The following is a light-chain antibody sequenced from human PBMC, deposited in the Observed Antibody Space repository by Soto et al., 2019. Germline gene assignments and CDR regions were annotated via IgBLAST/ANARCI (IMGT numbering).Light chain of an antibody. Sequence: QSVLTQPPSVSGAPGQRVTISCTRSSSNIGAGSDVHWYQQVPGTAPKLLVYGSYNRPSGVPDRFSGSKSGTSASLAITGLQAEDEADFYCQSYDSSLSAWVFGTGTKVTVL. CDR1: SSNIGAGSD. CDR2: GSY. J-gene: IGLJ1*01. CDR3: QSYDSSLSAWV. V-gene: IGLV1-40*01.